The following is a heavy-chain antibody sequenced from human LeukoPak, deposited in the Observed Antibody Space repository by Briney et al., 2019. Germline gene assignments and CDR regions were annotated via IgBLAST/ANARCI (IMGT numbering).Heavy chain of an antibody. CDR2: IKQEGSKK. CDR3: ARGTAGGVINWGIHY. Sequence: PGGSLRLSCAASGFTFSRHCINWARQAPGKWRGWVANIKQEGSKKYYVDSVKGRFTTSRDNAKNCLYLQMNSVPGEDTAVYYCARGTAGGVINWGIHYWGQGTLVTVSS. J-gene: IGHJ4*02. V-gene: IGHV3-7*01. CDR1: GFTFSRHC. D-gene: IGHD3-16*02.